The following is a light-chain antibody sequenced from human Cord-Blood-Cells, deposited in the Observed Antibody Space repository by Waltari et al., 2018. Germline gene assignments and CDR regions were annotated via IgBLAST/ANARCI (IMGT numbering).Light chain of an antibody. CDR2: DNN. CDR3: GTWDSSLSAGV. CDR1: SSNIGYIY. V-gene: IGLV1-51*01. J-gene: IGLJ3*02. Sequence: QSVLTQPPSVSAAPGQKVTISCSGSSSNIGYIYVSWYQQLPGTAHKLLIYDNNKRPSGIPDRFSGAKSGTSATLGITGLQTGDEADYYCGTWDSSLSAGVFGGGTKLTFL.